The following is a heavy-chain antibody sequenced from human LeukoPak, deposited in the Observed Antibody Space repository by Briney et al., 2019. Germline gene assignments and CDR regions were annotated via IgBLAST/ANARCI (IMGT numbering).Heavy chain of an antibody. CDR3: ARAQSIAVAGTFGH. D-gene: IGHD6-19*01. CDR2: INAGNGNT. CDR1: GYTFTSYA. J-gene: IGHJ4*02. Sequence: ASVKVSCKASGYTFTSYAMHWVRQAPGQRLEWMGWINAGNGNTKYSQKFQGRVTITRDTSASTAYMELSSLRSEVTAVYYCARAQSIAVAGTFGHWGQGTLVTVSS. V-gene: IGHV1-3*01.